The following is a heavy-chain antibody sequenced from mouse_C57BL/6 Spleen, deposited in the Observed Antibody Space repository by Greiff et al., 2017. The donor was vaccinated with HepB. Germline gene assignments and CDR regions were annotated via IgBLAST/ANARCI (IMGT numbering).Heavy chain of an antibody. CDR3: ARVSYDGYPHWYFDV. V-gene: IGHV3-1*01. J-gene: IGHJ1*03. CDR1: GYSITSGYD. D-gene: IGHD2-3*01. CDR2: ISYSGST. Sequence: DVKLQESGPGMVKPSQSLSLTCTVPGYSITSGYDWHWIRHFPGNKLEWMGYISYSGSTNYNPSLKSRISITHDTSKNHFFLKLNSVTTEDTATYYCARVSYDGYPHWYFDVWGTGTTVTVSS.